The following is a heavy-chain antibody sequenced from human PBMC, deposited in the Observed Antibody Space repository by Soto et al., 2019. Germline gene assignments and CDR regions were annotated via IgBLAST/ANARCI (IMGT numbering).Heavy chain of an antibody. CDR1: GGTFSSYT. J-gene: IGHJ4*02. CDR3: AREVEDGYNHIDY. D-gene: IGHD5-12*01. CDR2: IIPILGIA. Sequence: QVQLVQSGAEVKKPGSSVKVSCKASGGTFSSYTISWVRQAPGQGLEWMGRIIPILGIANYAQKFQGRVTXTXDXXTSTAYMEPSSLRSEDTAVYYCAREVEDGYNHIDYWGQGTLVTVSS. V-gene: IGHV1-69*08.